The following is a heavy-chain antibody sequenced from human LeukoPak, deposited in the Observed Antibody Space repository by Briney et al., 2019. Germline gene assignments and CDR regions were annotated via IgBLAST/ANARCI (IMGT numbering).Heavy chain of an antibody. D-gene: IGHD2/OR15-2a*01. J-gene: IGHJ4*02. CDR2: ISSNGNTI. CDR3: AKGSTFFDS. CDR1: GFTFSSYE. Sequence: GGSLRLSCVVSGFTFSSYEMNWVRQAPGKGLEWVSYISSNGNTIYYADSVKGRFTISRDNAINSLYLQMNSLRPEDTAVYYCAKGSTFFDSWGQGTLVTVSS. V-gene: IGHV3-48*03.